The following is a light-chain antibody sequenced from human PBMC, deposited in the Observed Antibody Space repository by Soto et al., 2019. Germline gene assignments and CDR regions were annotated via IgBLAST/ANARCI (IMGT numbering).Light chain of an antibody. CDR1: QSINTY. CDR2: DAS. J-gene: IGKJ5*01. V-gene: IGKV3-11*01. CDR3: QQRSNWPIT. Sequence: EIVLTQSPATLSLSPGEGATLSCRASQSINTYLAWYQQKPGQAPRLLIYDASNWATGIPARFSGSGSGTDFTLTISSLEPEDFAVYYCQQRSNWPITFGQGTRLEIK.